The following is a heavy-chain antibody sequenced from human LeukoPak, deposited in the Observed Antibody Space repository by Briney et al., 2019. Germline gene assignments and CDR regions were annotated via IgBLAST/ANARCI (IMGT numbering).Heavy chain of an antibody. D-gene: IGHD2-2*01. CDR3: AKDRGYCSSTSCYAPWFDP. J-gene: IGHJ5*02. CDR2: ISGSGGST. CDR1: GFTFSSYA. V-gene: IGHV3-23*01. Sequence: PGGSLRLSCAASGFTFSSYAMNWVRQAPGKGLEWVSAISGSGGSTYYADSVKGRFTISRDNSKNTLYLQMNSLRAEDTAVYYCAKDRGYCSSTSCYAPWFDPWGQGTLVTVSS.